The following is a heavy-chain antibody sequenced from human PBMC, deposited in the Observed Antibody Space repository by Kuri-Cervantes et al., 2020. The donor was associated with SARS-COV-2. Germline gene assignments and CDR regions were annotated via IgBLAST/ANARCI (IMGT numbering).Heavy chain of an antibody. J-gene: IGHJ4*02. D-gene: IGHD1-1*01. V-gene: IGHV3-74*01. CDR3: VRDGDHWNFDY. CDR2: INPDGSYT. Sequence: GESLKISCAASGFTFSGHWIHWVRQAPGKGLVWVSRINPDGSYTNNADSVKGRFTLSRGNAKNMLFLQMNSLRAEDTAVYYCVRDGDHWNFDYWGQGTLVIGSS. CDR1: GFTFSGHW.